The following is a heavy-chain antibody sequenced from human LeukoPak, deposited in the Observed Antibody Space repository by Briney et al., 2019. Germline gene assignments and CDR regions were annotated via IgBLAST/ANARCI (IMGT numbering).Heavy chain of an antibody. J-gene: IGHJ4*02. CDR1: GFTFSSHW. CDR3: ARDGVKGVSVFDY. V-gene: IGHV3-7*01. Sequence: GGSLRLSCAASGFTFSSHWMSWVRQAPGKGLEWVANIKQDGSEKYYVDSVKGRFTISRDNAKNSLYLQMNSLRAEDTAVYYCARDGVKGVSVFDYWGQGTLVTVSS. CDR2: IKQDGSEK. D-gene: IGHD2-8*01.